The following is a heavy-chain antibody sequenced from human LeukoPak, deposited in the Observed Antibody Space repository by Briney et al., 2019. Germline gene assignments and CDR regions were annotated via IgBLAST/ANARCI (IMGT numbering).Heavy chain of an antibody. CDR2: INQDGSEK. CDR1: GFSFCDYW. V-gene: IGHV3-7*01. D-gene: IGHD3-10*01. J-gene: IGHJ4*02. Sequence: PGGSLRLSCEVSGFSFCDYWMNRVRQAPGKGLEWVAHINQDGSEKSYVGSVRGPFTLSRDNAKNSLYLHMNSLRAEDTAVYYCASRGELSWFGAVRYWGQGILCTVSS. CDR3: ASRGELSWFGAVRY.